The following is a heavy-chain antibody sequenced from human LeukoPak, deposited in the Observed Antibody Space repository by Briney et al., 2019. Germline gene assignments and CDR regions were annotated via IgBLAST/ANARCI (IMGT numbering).Heavy chain of an antibody. CDR1: GYTFTSYG. CDR2: ISAYNGNT. Sequence: GASVKVSCKASGYTFTSYGISWVRQAPGQGLEWMGWISAYNGNTNYAQKLQGRVTMTTDTSTSTAYMELRSLRSDDTAVYYCARRMSAFYDILTGSYTLGGPDYWGQGTLVTVSS. D-gene: IGHD3-9*01. J-gene: IGHJ4*02. CDR3: ARRMSAFYDILTGSYTLGGPDY. V-gene: IGHV1-18*04.